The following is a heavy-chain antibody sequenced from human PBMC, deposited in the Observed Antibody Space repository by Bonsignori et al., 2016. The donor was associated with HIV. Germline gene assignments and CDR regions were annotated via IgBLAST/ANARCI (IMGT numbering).Heavy chain of an antibody. D-gene: IGHD3-16*02. CDR3: AREDYDYVWGSYRSFDY. Sequence: WIRQPPGKGLEWVAVISYDGSNKYYADSVKGRFTISRDNSKNTLYLQMNSLRAEDTAVYHCAREDYDYVWGSYRSFDYWGQGTLVTVSS. V-gene: IGHV3-30-3*01. CDR2: ISYDGSNK. J-gene: IGHJ4*02.